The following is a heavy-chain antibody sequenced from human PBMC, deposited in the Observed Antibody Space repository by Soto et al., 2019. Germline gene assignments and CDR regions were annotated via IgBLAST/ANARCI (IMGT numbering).Heavy chain of an antibody. CDR1: GGSISSSGYY. CDR3: ARSTFWYYHATSGYYAFDN. Sequence: QLQLQESGPGLVKPSQTLSLTCTVSGGSISSSGYYGGWIRQPPGKGLGWIASISYKGTPYFSPSLKSRFSISVDTPRNHFSLRLSSVTAADTAVFYCARSTFWYYHATSGYYAFDNWGQGTLLTVAS. CDR2: ISYKGTP. V-gene: IGHV4-39*02. D-gene: IGHD3-22*01. J-gene: IGHJ4*02.